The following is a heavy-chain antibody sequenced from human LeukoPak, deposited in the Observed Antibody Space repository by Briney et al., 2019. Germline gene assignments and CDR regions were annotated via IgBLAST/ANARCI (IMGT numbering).Heavy chain of an antibody. D-gene: IGHD1-26*01. J-gene: IGHJ4*02. CDR2: IYYSGSA. CDR3: ARDPVGATTNPLDY. V-gene: IGHV4-39*01. CDR1: GVSISSSSYY. Sequence: PSETLSLTCTVSGVSISSSSYYWGWIRQPPGKGLEWIGSIYYSGSAYYNPSLKSRVTISVDTSKNQFSLKLSSVTAADTAVYYCARDPVGATTNPLDYWGQGTLVTVSS.